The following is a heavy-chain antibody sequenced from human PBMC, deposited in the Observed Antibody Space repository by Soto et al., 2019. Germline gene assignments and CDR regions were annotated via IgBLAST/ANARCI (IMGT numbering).Heavy chain of an antibody. CDR3: ARFVEYSSSSEAFDI. CDR2: IYPGDSDT. Sequence: PGESLKISCKGFGYSFTTYWIGWVRQMPGKGLEWMGIIYPGDSDTRYSPSFQGQVTISADKSISTAYLQWSSLKASDTAMYYCARFVEYSSSSEAFDIWGQGTMVTVSS. D-gene: IGHD6-6*01. J-gene: IGHJ3*02. CDR1: GYSFTTYW. V-gene: IGHV5-51*01.